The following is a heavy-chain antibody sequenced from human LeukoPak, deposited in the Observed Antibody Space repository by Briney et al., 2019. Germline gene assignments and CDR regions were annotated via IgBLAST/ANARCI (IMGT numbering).Heavy chain of an antibody. CDR3: ARHYYHALDV. D-gene: IGHD3-10*01. V-gene: IGHV3-7*01. CDR2: VKLDGSEK. Sequence: GGSLRLSCAASGFTFSSAWMTWVRQAPGKGLEWVANVKLDGSEKYDVDSVKGRFTISRDDAKNSLFLQMNSLRVEDTAVYYCARHYYHALDVWGLGTTVTVSS. J-gene: IGHJ6*02. CDR1: GFTFSSAW.